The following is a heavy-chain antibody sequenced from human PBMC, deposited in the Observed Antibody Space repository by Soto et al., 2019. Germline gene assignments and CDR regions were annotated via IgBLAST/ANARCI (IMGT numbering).Heavy chain of an antibody. J-gene: IGHJ5*02. D-gene: IGHD3-22*01. CDR1: GGTFSSYA. V-gene: IGHV1-69*13. CDR2: IIPIFGTA. CDR3: ARDYYDSSGYYYLNWFDP. Sequence: SVKVSCKASGGTFSSYAISWVRQAPGQGLEWMGGIIPIFGTANYAQKFQGRVTITADESTSTAYMELSSLRSEDTAVYYCARDYYDSSGYYYLNWFDPWGQGTLVTVSS.